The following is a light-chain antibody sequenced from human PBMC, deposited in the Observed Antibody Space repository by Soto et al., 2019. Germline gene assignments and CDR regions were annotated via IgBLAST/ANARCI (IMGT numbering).Light chain of an antibody. CDR3: QHYKDYSWT. CDR2: KTS. Sequence: DIHMTQSPSTLSASVGDRVTITCRASQSISSWLAWYQQKPGKAPKLLIYKTSSLETGVPSRFSGSGSGTEFTLTISSLPPDDFATYYCQHYKDYSWTFGQGTKVEVK. V-gene: IGKV1-5*03. CDR1: QSISSW. J-gene: IGKJ1*01.